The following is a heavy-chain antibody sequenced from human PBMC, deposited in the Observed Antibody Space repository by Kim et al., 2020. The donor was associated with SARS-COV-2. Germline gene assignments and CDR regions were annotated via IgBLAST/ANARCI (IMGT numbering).Heavy chain of an antibody. CDR3: ARFGYYDSSGYYILDLFDY. CDR2: ISSSGSTI. CDR1: GFTFSSYE. Sequence: GGSLRLSCAASGFTFSSYEMNWVRQAPGKGLEWVSYISSSGSTIYYADSVKGRFTISRDNAKNSLYLQMNSLRAEDTAVYYCARFGYYDSSGYYILDLFDYWGQGTLVTVSS. V-gene: IGHV3-48*03. J-gene: IGHJ4*02. D-gene: IGHD3-22*01.